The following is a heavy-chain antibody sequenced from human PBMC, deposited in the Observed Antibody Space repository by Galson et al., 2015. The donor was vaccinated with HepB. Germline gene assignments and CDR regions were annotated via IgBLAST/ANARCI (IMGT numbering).Heavy chain of an antibody. J-gene: IGHJ4*02. CDR2: ISHDGRNR. D-gene: IGHD2-21*01. CDR1: GFTFNNYD. CDR3: ARDSSSYTVGRLLDY. Sequence: SLRLSCAASGFTFNNYDLHWVRQAPGGGLEWVASISHDGRNRHYTDSVRGRLTISRDNSRRTLSLQMGRLRPEDTAVYYCARDSSSYTVGRLLDYWGQGTLLTVSS. V-gene: IGHV3-30*03.